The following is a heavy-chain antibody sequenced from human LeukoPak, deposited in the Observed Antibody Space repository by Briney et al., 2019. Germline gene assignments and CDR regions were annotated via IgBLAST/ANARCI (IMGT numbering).Heavy chain of an antibody. J-gene: IGHJ4*02. CDR3: ARVLAAAGTKKSIDY. Sequence: SETLSLTCTVSGSSISGGDYYWSWIRQPPGKGLEWIGYIYYSGSTYYNPSLKSRVTISVDTSKNQFSLKLSSVTAADTAVYYCARVLAAAGTKKSIDYWGQGTLVTVSS. V-gene: IGHV4-30-4*01. CDR1: GSSISGGDYY. CDR2: IYYSGST. D-gene: IGHD6-13*01.